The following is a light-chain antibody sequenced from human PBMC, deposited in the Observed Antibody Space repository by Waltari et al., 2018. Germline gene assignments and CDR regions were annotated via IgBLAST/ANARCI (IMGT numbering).Light chain of an antibody. CDR1: SNDVAGDNS. J-gene: IGLJ2*01. V-gene: IGLV2-14*01. CDR2: DVS. Sequence: QSALTQPASVSGSPGQSVTLFCAGTSNDVAGDNSVSWYQEHPGQAPRVIIYDVSDRPSGVSDRFSGSKSGNTASLTISGLQAEDEADYYCSSQSSNDVVLFGGGTKLTVL. CDR3: SSQSSNDVVL.